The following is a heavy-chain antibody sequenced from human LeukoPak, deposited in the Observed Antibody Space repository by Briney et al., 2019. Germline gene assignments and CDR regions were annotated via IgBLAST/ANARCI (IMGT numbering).Heavy chain of an antibody. D-gene: IGHD3-10*01. CDR1: GGSFSGYY. V-gene: IGHV4-34*01. CDR3: ARPFGFGDDY. Sequence: PSETLSLTCAINGGSFSGYYVTWIRQPPGKGLEWIGSIYHSGSTYYNPSLKSRVTISVDTSKNQFSLKLSSVTAADTAVYYCARPFGFGDDYWGQGTLVTVSS. J-gene: IGHJ4*02. CDR2: IYHSGST.